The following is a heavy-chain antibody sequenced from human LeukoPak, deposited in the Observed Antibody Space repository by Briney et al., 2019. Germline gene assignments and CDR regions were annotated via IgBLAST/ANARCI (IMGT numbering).Heavy chain of an antibody. CDR1: GYTFTSYD. D-gene: IGHD3-10*01. V-gene: IGHV1-8*01. CDR2: MNPNSGNT. CDR3: ARARPRVGPVPYYFDY. Sequence: ASVKVSCKASGYTFTSYDINWVRQATGQGLEWMGWMNPNSGNTGYAQKFQGRVTMTRNTSISTAYMELSSLRSEDTAVYYCARARPRVGPVPYYFDYWGQGTLVTVSS. J-gene: IGHJ4*02.